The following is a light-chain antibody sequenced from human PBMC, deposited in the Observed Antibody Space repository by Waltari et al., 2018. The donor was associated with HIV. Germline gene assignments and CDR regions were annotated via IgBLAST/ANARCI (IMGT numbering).Light chain of an antibody. CDR1: TGAVTSGHY. J-gene: IGLJ2*01. CDR3: LLSYSGARPVV. CDR2: DTS. Sequence: QAVVTQEPSLTVSPGGTVTLTCRPRTGAVTSGHYPYWFQHKPGQAPRTLIYDTSSKHSWTPARFSGSLLGGKAALTLSGAQPEDEAEYYCLLSYSGARPVVFGGGTKLTVL. V-gene: IGLV7-46*01.